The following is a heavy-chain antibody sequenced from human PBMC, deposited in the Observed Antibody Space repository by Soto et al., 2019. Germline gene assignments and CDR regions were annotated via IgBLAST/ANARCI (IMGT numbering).Heavy chain of an antibody. D-gene: IGHD2-15*01. Sequence: SYSMNWVRQAPGRGLEWVAAISGTSDYIYYADSVKGRFTISRDNAKTSLYIQMNSLRAEDTAVYYCARDHRYCSGSSCRPYYYYYGMDVWGQGTTVTVSS. V-gene: IGHV3-21*01. CDR1: SYS. CDR3: ARDHRYCSGSSCRPYYYYYGMDV. CDR2: ISGTSDYI. J-gene: IGHJ6*02.